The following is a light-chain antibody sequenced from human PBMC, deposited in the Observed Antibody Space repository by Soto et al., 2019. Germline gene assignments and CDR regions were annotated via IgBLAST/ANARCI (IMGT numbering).Light chain of an antibody. CDR3: QHVYSMPIS. V-gene: IGKV1-39*01. CDR2: SAS. Sequence: DNQMTQSPSSLSASVGDRVNITCRASQSIGTYLNWYHQRPGQAPRLLMYSASTLQSGVPSRFRGSGSGTDFTLTISSLQPEDFATYYCQHVYSMPISFGPGTKVDLK. J-gene: IGKJ3*01. CDR1: QSIGTY.